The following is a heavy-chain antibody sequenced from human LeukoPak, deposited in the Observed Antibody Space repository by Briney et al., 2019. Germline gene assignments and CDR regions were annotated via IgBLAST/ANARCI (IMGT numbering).Heavy chain of an antibody. J-gene: IGHJ3*02. CDR2: ISSDGSNN. D-gene: IGHD1-26*01. CDR1: GFIFSNYA. V-gene: IGHV3-30*14. Sequence: GGSLRLSCAASGFIFSNYAMHWVRQTPGKGLEWVAVISSDGSNNYYADSVKGRFTISRDNSKNTLYLQMGSLRAEDMAVYYCARGQVGAINDAFDIWGQGTMVTVSS. CDR3: ARGQVGAINDAFDI.